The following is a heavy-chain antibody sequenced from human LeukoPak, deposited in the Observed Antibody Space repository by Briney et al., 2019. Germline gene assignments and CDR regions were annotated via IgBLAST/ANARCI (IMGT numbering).Heavy chain of an antibody. D-gene: IGHD2-2*01. Sequence: GGSLRLSFAASGFTFSKYWMTWVRQAPGKGLEWVANIKQDGSVKYFVDSVKGRFTVSRDNAMDSLYLQMNSLRAEDTAVYYCARDQDVVVLLGAIAYDAFDMWGQGTMVTVSS. J-gene: IGHJ3*02. V-gene: IGHV3-7*01. CDR2: IKQDGSVK. CDR3: ARDQDVVVLLGAIAYDAFDM. CDR1: GFTFSKYW.